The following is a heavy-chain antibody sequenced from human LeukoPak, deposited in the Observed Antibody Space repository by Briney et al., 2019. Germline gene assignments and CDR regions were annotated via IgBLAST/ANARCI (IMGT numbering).Heavy chain of an antibody. J-gene: IGHJ4*02. CDR3: ARGRRDNDFWNGYSLYFDY. CDR2: INHSGST. D-gene: IGHD3-3*01. CDR1: SGSFSGYY. V-gene: IGHV4-34*01. Sequence: PSETLSVICAVYSGSFSGYYWSWIRQPPGKGLQWIGEINHSGSTNYNPSLKSRVTISVDTSRKQFSLKLSSVTAADTAVYYCARGRRDNDFWNGYSLYFDYWGQGALVTVSS.